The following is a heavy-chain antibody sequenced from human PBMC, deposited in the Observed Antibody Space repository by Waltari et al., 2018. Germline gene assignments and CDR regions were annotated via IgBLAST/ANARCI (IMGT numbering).Heavy chain of an antibody. V-gene: IGHV4-34*01. CDR3: ARGWLGAGAVYMDV. CDR1: GGSFSGYY. D-gene: IGHD3-9*01. J-gene: IGHJ6*03. Sequence: QVQLQQWGAGLLKPSETLSLTCAVYGGSFSGYYWRWIRQPPGKGLEWIGEINHRGSTNYNPSRKSRVTISVDTSKNQFSLKLSSVTAADTAVYYCARGWLGAGAVYMDVWGKGTTVTVSS. CDR2: INHRGST.